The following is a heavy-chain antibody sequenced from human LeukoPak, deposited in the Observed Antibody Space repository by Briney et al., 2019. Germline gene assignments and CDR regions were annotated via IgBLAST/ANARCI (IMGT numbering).Heavy chain of an antibody. J-gene: IGHJ4*02. Sequence: GASVKVSCKASGYTFTDYHMHWVRQATGQGLEWMGWMNPNSGNTGYAQKFQGRVTMTRDTSISTAYMELSSLRSDDTAVYYCAKVAYCSGGSCLYHFDYWGQGTLVTVSS. CDR2: MNPNSGNT. V-gene: IGHV1-8*02. CDR1: GYTFTDYH. CDR3: AKVAYCSGGSCLYHFDY. D-gene: IGHD2-15*01.